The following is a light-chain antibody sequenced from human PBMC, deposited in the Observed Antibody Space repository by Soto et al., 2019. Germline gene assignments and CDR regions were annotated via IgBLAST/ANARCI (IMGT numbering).Light chain of an antibody. J-gene: IGLJ2*01. CDR2: DVS. Sequence: QSVLTQPASVSGSPGQSITISCTGTSSDVGGYNYVSWYQQHPGKAPKLMIYDVSNRPSGVSNRFSGSKSGNTASLTISGVQAEDEADYYCSSYTSSTLVVFGGGTKVTVL. CDR3: SSYTSSTLVV. V-gene: IGLV2-14*01. CDR1: SSDVGGYNY.